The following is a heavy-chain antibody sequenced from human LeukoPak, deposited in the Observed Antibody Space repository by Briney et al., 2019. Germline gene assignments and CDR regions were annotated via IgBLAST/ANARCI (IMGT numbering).Heavy chain of an antibody. D-gene: IGHD2-2*01. V-gene: IGHV3-30-3*01. CDR3: ARTSYQLPYYYGRDV. J-gene: IGHJ6*04. Sequence: GGSLRLSCAASGFTFSSYAMHWVRQAPGKGLEWVAVISYDGSNKYYADSVKGRFTISRDNSKNTLYLQMNSLRAEDTAVYYCARTSYQLPYYYGRDVGGKGTTVTVSS. CDR1: GFTFSSYA. CDR2: ISYDGSNK.